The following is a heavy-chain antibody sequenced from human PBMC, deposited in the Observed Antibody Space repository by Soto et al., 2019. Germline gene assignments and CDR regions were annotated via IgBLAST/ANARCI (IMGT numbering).Heavy chain of an antibody. D-gene: IGHD6-19*01. V-gene: IGHV3-23*01. CDR2: ISGSGGST. J-gene: IGHJ6*02. CDR3: ANSGGFSSGWYGRGYYYYGMDV. CDR1: GFTFSSYA. Sequence: PGGSLRLSCAASGFTFSSYAMSWVRQAPGKGLEWVSAISGSGGSTYYADSMKGRFTISRDNSKNTLYLQMNSLRAEDTAVYYCANSGGFSSGWYGRGYYYYGMDVWGQGTTVTVSS.